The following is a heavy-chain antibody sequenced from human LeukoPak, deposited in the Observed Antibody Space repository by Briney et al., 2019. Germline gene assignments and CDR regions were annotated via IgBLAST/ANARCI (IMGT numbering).Heavy chain of an antibody. Sequence: ASVKVSCTASGYTFTGYYMHWVRQAPGQGLEWMGWINPNSGGTNYAQTFQGRFTMTRDTSISTAYMELSRLRSDDTAVYYCARVTSTGRTFDIWGQGTMVTVSS. V-gene: IGHV1-2*02. J-gene: IGHJ3*02. CDR2: INPNSGGT. CDR1: GYTFTGYY. D-gene: IGHD4-17*01. CDR3: ARVTSTGRTFDI.